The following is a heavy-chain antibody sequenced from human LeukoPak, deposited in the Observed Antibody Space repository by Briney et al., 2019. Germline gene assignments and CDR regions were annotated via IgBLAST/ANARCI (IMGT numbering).Heavy chain of an antibody. Sequence: SETLSLTCTVSGGSISSYYWSWIRQPPGKGLEWIGYIYYSGSTNYNPSLKSRVTISVDTSKNQFPLKLSSVTAADTAVYYCARHSGGYYYYYYGMDVWGQGTTVTVSS. D-gene: IGHD2-15*01. CDR1: GGSISSYY. V-gene: IGHV4-59*01. CDR2: IYYSGST. CDR3: ARHSGGYYYYYYGMDV. J-gene: IGHJ6*02.